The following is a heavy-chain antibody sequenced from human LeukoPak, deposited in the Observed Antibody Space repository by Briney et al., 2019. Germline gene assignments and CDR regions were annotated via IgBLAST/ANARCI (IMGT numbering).Heavy chain of an antibody. CDR1: GGSISSSGYY. J-gene: IGHJ3*02. CDR2: IYYSGST. Sequence: PSETLSLTCTVSGGSISSSGYYWGWIRQPPGKGLEWIGSIYYSGSTYYNPSLKSRVTISLDTSKNQFSLKLTSVTAADTAVYYCARVGGITMIVVIIGDAFDIWGQGTMVTVSS. D-gene: IGHD3-22*01. CDR3: ARVGGITMIVVIIGDAFDI. V-gene: IGHV4-39*07.